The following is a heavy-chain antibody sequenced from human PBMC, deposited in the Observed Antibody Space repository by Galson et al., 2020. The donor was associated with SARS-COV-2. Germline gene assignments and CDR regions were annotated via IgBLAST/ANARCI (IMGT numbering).Heavy chain of an antibody. J-gene: IGHJ3*02. CDR3: ARDSGSGSFGSVDI. Sequence: ASVKVSCEASGYSFTGYNIHWVRQAPGQGLEWMGRINPYSGGTNYAQKFQDRVTMTRDTSISTAYMDLTRLRYDDTVVYYCARDSGSGSFGSVDIWGQWTMVTVSS. CDR2: INPYSGGT. D-gene: IGHD1-26*01. V-gene: IGHV1-2*05. CDR1: GYSFTGYN.